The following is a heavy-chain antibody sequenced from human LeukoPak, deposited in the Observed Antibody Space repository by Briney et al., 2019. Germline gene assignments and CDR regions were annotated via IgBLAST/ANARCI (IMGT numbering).Heavy chain of an antibody. CDR3: ARGGFTTTSRGVVITLDAFDI. Sequence: ASVKVSCKASGYSFTNYYLHWVRQAPGPGFEWMGIINPGGGTTTYAQKFQGRVTMTRDTSTSTVYMELSSLRSEDTAVYYCARGGFTTTSRGVVITLDAFDIWGQGTMVTVSS. V-gene: IGHV1-46*01. CDR1: GYSFTNYY. J-gene: IGHJ3*02. CDR2: INPGGGTT. D-gene: IGHD3-10*01.